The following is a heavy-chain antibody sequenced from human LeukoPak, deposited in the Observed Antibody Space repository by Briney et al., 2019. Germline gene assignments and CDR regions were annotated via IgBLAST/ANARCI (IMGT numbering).Heavy chain of an antibody. V-gene: IGHV7-4-1*02. J-gene: IGHJ1*01. D-gene: IGHD1-26*01. CDR2: INTNTGNP. Sequence: ASVKVSCKASGYIFSIYAMIWVRQAPGQGLELMGWINTNTGNPTYAQGFTGRFVFSLDTSVSTAYLQISSLKTEDTAVYYCARDHTLTVGTTTYFQHWGQGTLVTVSS. CDR3: ARDHTLTVGTTTYFQH. CDR1: GYIFSIYA.